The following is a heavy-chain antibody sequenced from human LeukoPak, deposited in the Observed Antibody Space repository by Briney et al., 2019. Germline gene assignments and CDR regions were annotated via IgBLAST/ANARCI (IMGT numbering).Heavy chain of an antibody. CDR1: GFTFSSYA. D-gene: IGHD2-21*02. J-gene: IGHJ4*02. CDR3: ARDSAWNCGGDCYPFDY. V-gene: IGHV3-30*04. Sequence: GGSLRLSCAASGFTFSSYAMHWVRQAPGKVLEWVAVISYDGINKYYADSVKGRFTISRDNSKNTLYLQMNSLRAEDTAVYYCARDSAWNCGGDCYPFDYWGQGTLVTVSS. CDR2: ISYDGINK.